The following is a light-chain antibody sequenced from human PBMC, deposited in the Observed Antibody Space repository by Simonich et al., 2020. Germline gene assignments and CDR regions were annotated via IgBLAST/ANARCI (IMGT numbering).Light chain of an antibody. V-gene: IGLV1-44*01. CDR2: RNN. J-gene: IGLJ3*02. CDR3: AAWDDSLNGWV. Sequence: QSVLTQPPSASGTPGQRVTISCSGSSSNIGSNTVNWYLQLPGTAPKLLIYRNNQRPSGVPYRFSGSKSGTSASLAISGLQSEDEADYYCAAWDDSLNGWVFGGGTKLTVL. CDR1: SSNIGSNT.